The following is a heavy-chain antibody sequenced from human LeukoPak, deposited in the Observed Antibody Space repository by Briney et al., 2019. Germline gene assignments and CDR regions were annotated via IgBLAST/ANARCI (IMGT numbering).Heavy chain of an antibody. V-gene: IGHV1-18*01. J-gene: IGHJ6*02. D-gene: IGHD6-25*01. Sequence: ASVKVSCKASGGSFSNYAISWVRQAPGQGLEWMGWISAYNGNTNYAQKLQGRVTMTTDTSTSTAYMELRSLRSDDTAVYYCARVSSDPRYYYYGMDVWGQGTTVTVSS. CDR2: ISAYNGNT. CDR1: GGSFSNYA. CDR3: ARVSSDPRYYYYGMDV.